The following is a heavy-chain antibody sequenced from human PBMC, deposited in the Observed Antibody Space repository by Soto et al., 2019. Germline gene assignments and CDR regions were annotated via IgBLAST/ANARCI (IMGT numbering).Heavy chain of an antibody. CDR1: GFTFSSYW. J-gene: IGHJ4*02. Sequence: LRLSCAASGFTFSSYWMSWVRQAPGKGLEWVANIKQDGSEKYYVDSVKGRFTISRDNAKNSLYLQMNSLRAEDTAVYYCARVRRYYDFWSGYLDYWGQGTLVTVSS. V-gene: IGHV3-7*03. D-gene: IGHD3-3*01. CDR3: ARVRRYYDFWSGYLDY. CDR2: IKQDGSEK.